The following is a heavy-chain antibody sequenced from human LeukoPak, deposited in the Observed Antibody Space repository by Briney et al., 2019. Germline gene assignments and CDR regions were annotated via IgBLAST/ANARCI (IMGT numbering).Heavy chain of an antibody. CDR1: GGSISSGDYY. V-gene: IGHV4-30-4*08. D-gene: IGHD3-22*01. J-gene: IGHJ3*02. Sequence: SXXLSLTCTVSGGSISSGDYYWSWIRQPPGKGLEWIVYIYESGSTYYNPSLKSRVTISVKRDKKRFSLKLSSVTAADTAVYYCATHSSGYDSGNDAFDIWGQGTMVTVSS. CDR3: ATHSSGYDSGNDAFDI. CDR2: IYESGST.